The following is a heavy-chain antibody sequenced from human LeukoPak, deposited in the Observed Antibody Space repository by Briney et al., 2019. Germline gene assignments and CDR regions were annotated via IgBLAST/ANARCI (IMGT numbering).Heavy chain of an antibody. CDR1: GGSISSYY. CDR3: ARRHYRDCMDV. CDR2: IYYSGST. D-gene: IGHD3-16*02. J-gene: IGHJ6*03. V-gene: IGHV4-59*08. Sequence: PSETLSLTCTVSGGSISSYYWSWIRQPPGKGLEWIGYIYYSGSTNYNPSLKSRVTISVDTSKNQFSLKLSSVTAADTAVYYCARRHYRDCMDVWGKGTTVTVSS.